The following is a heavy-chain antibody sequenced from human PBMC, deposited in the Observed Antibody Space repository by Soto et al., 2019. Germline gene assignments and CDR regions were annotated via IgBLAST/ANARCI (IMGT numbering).Heavy chain of an antibody. D-gene: IGHD1-26*01. V-gene: IGHV1-2*04. CDR1: GYTFTGYY. Sequence: ASVKVSCKASGYTFTGYYMHWVRQAPGQGLEWMGWINPNSGGTNYAQKFQGWVTMTRDTSISTAYMELSRLRSDDTAVYYCARSGSYYYYYGMDVWGQGTTVTV. CDR3: ARSGSYYYYYGMDV. CDR2: INPNSGGT. J-gene: IGHJ6*02.